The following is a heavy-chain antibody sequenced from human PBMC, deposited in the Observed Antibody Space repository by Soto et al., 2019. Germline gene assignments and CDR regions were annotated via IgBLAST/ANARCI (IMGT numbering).Heavy chain of an antibody. D-gene: IGHD3-10*01. J-gene: IGHJ5*02. CDR2: IIPIFGTA. V-gene: IGHV1-69*13. Sequence: SVKVSCRASGGTFSSYAISWVRQAPGQGLEWMGGIIPIFGTANYAQKFQGRVTITADESTSTAYMELSSLRSEDTAVYYCARPRGVTTWFDPWGQGTLVTVSS. CDR1: GGTFSSYA. CDR3: ARPRGVTTWFDP.